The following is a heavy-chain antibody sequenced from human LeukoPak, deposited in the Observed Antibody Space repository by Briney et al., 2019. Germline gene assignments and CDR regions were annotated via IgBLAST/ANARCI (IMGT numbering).Heavy chain of an antibody. Sequence: GGSLRLSCTASGFTFSDHAMHWVRQAPGKGLEWVTVISYHARDQFYADSAKGRFTVSRDNSRNILHLQMNSLRAEDSAVYYCAAQPCINGICYLDYWGQGALVTVSS. J-gene: IGHJ4*02. CDR3: AAQPCINGICYLDY. D-gene: IGHD2-8*01. V-gene: IGHV3-30*04. CDR2: ISYHARDQ. CDR1: GFTFSDHA.